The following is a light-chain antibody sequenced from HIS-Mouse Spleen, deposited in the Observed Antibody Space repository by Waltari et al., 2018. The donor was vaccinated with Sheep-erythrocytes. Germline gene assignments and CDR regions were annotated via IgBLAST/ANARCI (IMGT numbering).Light chain of an antibody. CDR2: DVS. Sequence: QSALTQPASVSGSPGQSITIPCTGTSSAVGCYNYFSWYQQHPGKAPKLMIYDVSKRPSGVPDRFSGSKSGNTASLTISGLQAEDEADYYCCSYAGSYNHVFATGTKVTVL. CDR3: CSYAGSYNHV. V-gene: IGLV2-11*01. J-gene: IGLJ1*01. CDR1: SSAVGCYNY.